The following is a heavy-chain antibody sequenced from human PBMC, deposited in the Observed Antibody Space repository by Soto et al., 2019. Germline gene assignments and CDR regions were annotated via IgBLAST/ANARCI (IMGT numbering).Heavy chain of an antibody. Sequence: GGSLRLSCAASGFTVSSNYMNWVRQAPGKGLEWVSVIYTGGTTYYGDSVKGRFTISRDNSKNTLYLQRNSLRAEDAAVYYCARDLGGYIAVPYWGQGTLVTVSS. CDR3: ARDLGGYIAVPY. D-gene: IGHD6-19*01. CDR2: IYTGGTT. CDR1: GFTVSSNY. J-gene: IGHJ4*02. V-gene: IGHV3-53*01.